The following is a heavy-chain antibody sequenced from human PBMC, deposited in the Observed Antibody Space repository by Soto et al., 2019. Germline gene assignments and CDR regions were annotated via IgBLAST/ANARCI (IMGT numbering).Heavy chain of an antibody. CDR1: GFTFSTYA. V-gene: IGHV3-23*01. CDR2: ISGRGGSI. Sequence: EVQLLESGGGLVQPGGSLRLSCAASGFTFSTYAMNWVRQAPGNGLEWVSAISGRGGSIHYADSVKGRFTISRDNSKNTLYLQMTSLSDEDTAVYHCVKGYWKGDVWGQGTTVTVSS. D-gene: IGHD1-1*01. CDR3: VKGYWKGDV. J-gene: IGHJ6*02.